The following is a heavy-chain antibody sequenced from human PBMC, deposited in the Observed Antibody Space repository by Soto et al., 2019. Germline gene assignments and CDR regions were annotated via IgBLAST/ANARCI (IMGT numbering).Heavy chain of an antibody. V-gene: IGHV1-69*12. CDR2: IIPIFGTA. CDR3: ARDPYYYDSSKGAFDI. D-gene: IGHD3-22*01. Sequence: QVQLVQSGAEVKKPGSSVKVSCKASGGTFSSYAISWVRQAPGQGLEWMGGIIPIFGTANYAQKFQGRVTITADESTSTAYMELSSLRSEDTAVYYCARDPYYYDSSKGAFDIWAKGQWSPSLQ. CDR1: GGTFSSYA. J-gene: IGHJ3*02.